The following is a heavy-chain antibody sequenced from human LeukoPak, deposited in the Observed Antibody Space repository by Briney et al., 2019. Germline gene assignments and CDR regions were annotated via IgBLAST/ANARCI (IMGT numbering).Heavy chain of an antibody. CDR3: AVRDFMQDDY. V-gene: IGHV4-59*01. CDR2: IYYSGST. D-gene: IGHD3-16*01. J-gene: IGHJ4*02. Sequence: ASETLSLTCTVSGGSISSYYWSWIRRPPGKGLEWIGYIYYSGSTNYNPSLKSRVTISVDTSKNQFSLKLSSVTAADTAVYYCAVRDFMQDDYWGQGTLVTVSS. CDR1: GGSISSYY.